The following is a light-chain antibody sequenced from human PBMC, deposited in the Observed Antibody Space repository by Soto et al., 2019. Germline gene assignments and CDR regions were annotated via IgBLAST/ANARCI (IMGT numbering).Light chain of an antibody. CDR1: QSVSNDF. CDR2: GAS. V-gene: IGKV3-20*01. Sequence: EIVLTQSPGILSLSPGERATLSCRASQSVSNDFLAWYQQKPGQAPRLLIYGASTRATDVPDRFSGSGSGADFTRTISRLEPEDFAVYSCQQYGSSPPRTFGQGTKVE. J-gene: IGKJ1*01. CDR3: QQYGSSPPRT.